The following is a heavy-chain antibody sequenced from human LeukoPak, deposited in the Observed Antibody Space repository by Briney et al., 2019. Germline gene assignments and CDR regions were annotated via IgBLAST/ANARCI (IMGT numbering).Heavy chain of an antibody. D-gene: IGHD6-13*01. V-gene: IGHV1-69*05. CDR3: ARNYVYSSSWYNWFDP. J-gene: IGHJ5*02. CDR1: RGTFSSYA. Sequence: SSVKVSCKASRGTFSSYAISWVRQAPGQGLEWMGRIIPIFGTANYAQKFQGRVTITTDESTSTAYMELSSLRSEDTAVYYCARNYVYSSSWYNWFDPWGQGTLVTVSS. CDR2: IIPIFGTA.